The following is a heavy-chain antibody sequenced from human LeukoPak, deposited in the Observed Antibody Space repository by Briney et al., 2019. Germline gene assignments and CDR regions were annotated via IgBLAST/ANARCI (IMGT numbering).Heavy chain of an antibody. V-gene: IGHV3-30*02. J-gene: IGHJ4*02. CDR3: AKVDCSGDNCYSFFDY. CDR2: IHYDGNYK. CDR1: GFTFSSYA. D-gene: IGHD2-15*01. Sequence: GGSLRLSCAASGFTFSSYAMHWVRQAPGKGLEWVAFIHYDGNYKSYADSVKGRFTISRDNSKNTLYLQMNSLRPEDTAVYSCAKVDCSGDNCYSFFDYWGQGTLVTVSS.